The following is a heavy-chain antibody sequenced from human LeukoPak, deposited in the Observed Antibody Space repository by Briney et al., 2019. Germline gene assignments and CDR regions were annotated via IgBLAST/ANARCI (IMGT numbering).Heavy chain of an antibody. V-gene: IGHV1-2*02. CDR3: ARGGDSSSWYGWFDP. CDR2: INPNSGVT. CDR1: GYTFTDYY. Sequence: ASVKVSCKASGYTFTDYYMHWVRQAPGQGLEWMGWINPNSGVTMYAQNFQGRVAMTRDTSISTAYMDLSRLRSDDTAVYYCARGGDSSSWYGWFDPWGQGTLVTVSS. D-gene: IGHD6-13*01. J-gene: IGHJ5*02.